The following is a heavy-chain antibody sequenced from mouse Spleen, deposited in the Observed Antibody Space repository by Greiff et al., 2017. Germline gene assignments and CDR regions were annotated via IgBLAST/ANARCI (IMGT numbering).Heavy chain of an antibody. Sequence: VQLQQSGPELVKPGASVKISCKASGYTFTDYYMNWVKQSHGKSLEWIGDINPNNGGTSYNQKFKGKATLTVDKSSSTAYMELRSLTSEDSAVYYCAWGTYFDYWGQGTTLTVSS. D-gene: IGHD3-3*01. V-gene: IGHV1-26*01. CDR2: INPNNGGT. CDR3: AWGTYFDY. CDR1: GYTFTDYY. J-gene: IGHJ2*01.